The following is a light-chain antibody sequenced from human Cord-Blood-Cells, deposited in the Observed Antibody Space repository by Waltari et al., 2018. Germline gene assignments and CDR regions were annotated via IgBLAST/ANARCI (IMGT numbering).Light chain of an antibody. Sequence: DIQLTQSPSSLTASVGDRVTITCQASQDISNYLNWYHQKPGNAPKLLIYDASNLETGVPSRFSGSGSGTDFTFTISSLQPEDIATYYCQQYNNLPLTFGGGTKVEIK. J-gene: IGKJ4*01. CDR3: QQYNNLPLT. CDR2: DAS. CDR1: QDISNY. V-gene: IGKV1-33*01.